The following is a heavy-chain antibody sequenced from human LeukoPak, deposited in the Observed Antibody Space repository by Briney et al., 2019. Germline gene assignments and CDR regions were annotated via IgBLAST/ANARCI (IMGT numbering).Heavy chain of an antibody. J-gene: IGHJ4*02. CDR2: INSDGSRT. Sequence: GGSLRLSCAASGSTFNNYWMHWVRQAPGKGLVWVSRINSDGSRTNYADSVKGRFTISRDNAKKTLYLQMNSLRAEDTAVYYCARSLSGWYNWGQGTLVTVSS. V-gene: IGHV3-74*01. D-gene: IGHD6-19*01. CDR3: ARSLSGWYN. CDR1: GSTFNNYW.